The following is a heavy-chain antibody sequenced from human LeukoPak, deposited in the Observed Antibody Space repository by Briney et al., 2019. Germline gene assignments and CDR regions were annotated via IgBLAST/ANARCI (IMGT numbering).Heavy chain of an antibody. V-gene: IGHV4-39*01. CDR3: ARHFSLGAFDI. CDR1: GGSISNF. D-gene: IGHD3-16*01. Sequence: SETLSLTCTVFGGSISNFWGWIRQPPGKGLEWIGSIHYTGNTYYNASLKSRVTMSVDTSKNQFSLKLSSMTAAGTAVYYCARHFSLGAFDIWGQGTMVSVSS. J-gene: IGHJ3*02. CDR2: IHYTGNT.